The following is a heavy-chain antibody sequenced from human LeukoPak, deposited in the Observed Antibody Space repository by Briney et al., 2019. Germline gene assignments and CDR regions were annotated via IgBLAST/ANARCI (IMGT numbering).Heavy chain of an antibody. CDR1: GYTFTGYY. D-gene: IGHD4-17*01. Sequence: GASVKVSCKASGYTFTGYYMHWVRQAPGQGLEWMGWINPNSGGTNYAQKFQGWVTMTRDTSISTAYMELSRLRSDDTAVYYCARSRYTVTRPPDWFDPWGQGTLVTVSS. J-gene: IGHJ5*02. CDR3: ARSRYTVTRPPDWFDP. CDR2: INPNSGGT. V-gene: IGHV1-2*04.